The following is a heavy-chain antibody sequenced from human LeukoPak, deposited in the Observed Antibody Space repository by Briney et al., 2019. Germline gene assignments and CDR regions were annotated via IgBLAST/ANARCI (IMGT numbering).Heavy chain of an antibody. CDR3: ARDPDGY. V-gene: IGHV3-30-3*01. CDR1: GFTFSSYA. Sequence: PGGSLRLSCAASGFTFSSYAMHWVRQAPGKGLEWVAVISYDGSNKYYADSVKGRFTISRDNSKNTLYLQTNSLRAEDTAVYYCARDPDGYWGQGTLVTVSS. CDR2: ISYDGSNK. D-gene: IGHD5-24*01. J-gene: IGHJ4*02.